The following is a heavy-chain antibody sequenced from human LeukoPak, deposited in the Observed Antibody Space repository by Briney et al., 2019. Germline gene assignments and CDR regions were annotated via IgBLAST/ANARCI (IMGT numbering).Heavy chain of an antibody. CDR2: ISSSSNYI. D-gene: IGHD6-6*01. CDR1: GFTFSSYS. J-gene: IGHJ4*02. V-gene: IGHV3-21*01. Sequence: GGSLRLSCAASGFTFSSYSMTWVRQAPGKRLEWVSSISSSSNYIYYADSVKGRFTISRDNAKNSLYLQMNSLRAEDTAVYYCARIGYSSSSLDYWGQGTLVTVS. CDR3: ARIGYSSSSLDY.